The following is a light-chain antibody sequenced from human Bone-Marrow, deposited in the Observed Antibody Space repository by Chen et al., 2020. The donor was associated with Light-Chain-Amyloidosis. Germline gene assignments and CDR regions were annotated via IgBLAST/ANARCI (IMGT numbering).Light chain of an antibody. V-gene: IGLV2-14*01. J-gene: IGLJ1*01. Sequence: QSALTQPAFVSGSPGQSITISCTGTSSDVGGDNHVSWYQQHPDKAPKLMIYEVTNRPSWVPDRFSGSKSDNTASLTISGLQTEDEADYFCSSYTITNTLVFGSGPRVTVL. CDR1: SSDVGGDNH. CDR2: EVT. CDR3: SSYTITNTLV.